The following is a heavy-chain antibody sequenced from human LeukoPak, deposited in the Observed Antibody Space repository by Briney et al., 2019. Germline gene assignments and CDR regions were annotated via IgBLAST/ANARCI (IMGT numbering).Heavy chain of an antibody. D-gene: IGHD3-10*02. V-gene: IGHV3-11*04. J-gene: IGHJ6*04. CDR3: AELGITMIGGV. CDR1: GFTVSSSY. CDR2: ISSSGSTI. Sequence: PGGSLRLSCAASGFTVSSSYMSWVRQAPGKGLEWVSYISSSGSTIYYADSVKGRFTISRDNAKNSLYLQMNSLRAEDTAVYYCAELGITMIGGVWGKGTTVTISS.